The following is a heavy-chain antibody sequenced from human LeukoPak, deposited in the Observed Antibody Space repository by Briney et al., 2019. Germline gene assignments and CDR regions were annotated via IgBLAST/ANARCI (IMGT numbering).Heavy chain of an antibody. CDR3: ARSLYNFWSAYGY. J-gene: IGHJ1*01. V-gene: IGHV3-11*04. CDR1: GFTFSDYY. CDR2: ISADGYTI. Sequence: PGGSLRLSCAASGFTFSDYYMSWIRQAPGKGLEWVSFISADGYTIYYADSVQGRFTISRDNAKNPLYLQMNTLRADDTAIYYCARSLYNFWSAYGYWGLGTLVTVSS. D-gene: IGHD3-3*01.